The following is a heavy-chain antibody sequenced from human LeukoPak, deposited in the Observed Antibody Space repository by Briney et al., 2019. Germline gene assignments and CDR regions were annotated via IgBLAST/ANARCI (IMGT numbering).Heavy chain of an antibody. J-gene: IGHJ4*02. CDR1: GYTFTYRY. CDR3: ARGEGETAMVTNFDY. CDR2: INTNTGNP. Sequence: ASVKVSCKASGYTFTYRYLHWVRQAPGQGLEWMGWINTNTGNPTYAQGFTGRFVFSLDTSVSTAYLQISSLKAEDTAVYYCARGEGETAMVTNFDYWGQGTLVTVSS. D-gene: IGHD5-18*01. V-gene: IGHV7-4-1*02.